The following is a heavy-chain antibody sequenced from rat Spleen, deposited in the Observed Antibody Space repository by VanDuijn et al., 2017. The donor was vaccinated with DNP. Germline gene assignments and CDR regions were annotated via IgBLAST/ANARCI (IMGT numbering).Heavy chain of an antibody. CDR3: ARRDY. V-gene: IGHV5-22*01. CDR1: GFTFSDYN. CDR2: ISYEGSST. J-gene: IGHJ2*01. Sequence: EVQLVESGGGLVQPGRSMKLSCAASGFTFSDYNMAWVRQAPTKGLEWVATISYEGSSTYYGDSVKCRFTISRDNAKSTLYLQMDSLRSEDTATYYCARRDYWGQGVMVTVSS.